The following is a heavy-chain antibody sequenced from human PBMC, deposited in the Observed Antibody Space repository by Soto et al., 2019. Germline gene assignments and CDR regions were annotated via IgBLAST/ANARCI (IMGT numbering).Heavy chain of an antibody. V-gene: IGHV3-73*01. CDR1: GFTFSGSA. Sequence: GGSLRLSCAASGFTFSGSAMHWVRQASGKGLEWVGRIRSKANSYATAYAASVKGRFTISRDDSKNTAYLQMNSLKTEDTAVYYCTRHVISGRPNDAFDIWGQGTMVTVSS. CDR3: TRHVISGRPNDAFDI. D-gene: IGHD1-26*01. CDR2: IRSKANSYAT. J-gene: IGHJ3*02.